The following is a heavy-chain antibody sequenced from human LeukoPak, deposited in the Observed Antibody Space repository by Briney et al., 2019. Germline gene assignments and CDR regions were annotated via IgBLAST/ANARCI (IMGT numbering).Heavy chain of an antibody. CDR2: ISYDGSNK. D-gene: IGHD2-2*01. CDR1: GFTFSSYA. V-gene: IGHV3-30-3*01. Sequence: GRSLRLSCAASGFTFSSYAMHWVRQAPGKGREWVAVISYDGSNKYYADSVKGRFTISRDNSKNTLYLQMNSLRAEDTAVYYCARGLGYCSSTSCYYSYFDYWGQGTLVTVSS. J-gene: IGHJ4*02. CDR3: ARGLGYCSSTSCYYSYFDY.